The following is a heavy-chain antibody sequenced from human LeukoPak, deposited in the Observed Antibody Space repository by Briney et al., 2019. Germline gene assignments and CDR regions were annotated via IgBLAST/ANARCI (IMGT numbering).Heavy chain of an antibody. J-gene: IGHJ4*02. Sequence: ASVRVSCKASQYTFTSYDINWVRQATGQGLEWMGWMNPNTGNTGYAQKFQGRITMTRDTSISTAYMELSSLGSEDTAVYYCARLSETPDYYDTRRHYFLGYWGQGTRVTVSS. D-gene: IGHD3-22*01. CDR2: MNPNTGNT. CDR3: ARLSETPDYYDTRRHYFLGY. V-gene: IGHV1-8*01. CDR1: QYTFTSYD.